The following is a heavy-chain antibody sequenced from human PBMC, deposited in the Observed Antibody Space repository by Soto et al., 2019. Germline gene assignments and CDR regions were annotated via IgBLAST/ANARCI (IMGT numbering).Heavy chain of an antibody. D-gene: IGHD5-12*01. CDR1: GGSISSYY. J-gene: IGHJ4*02. V-gene: IGHV4-59*01. CDR3: SRYSVGWLQSGGHFDY. CDR2: IYYSGST. Sequence: SETLSRTCTVSGGSISSYYWSWIRQPTGTGLEWLGYIYYSGSTNYNPSLKSRVTISVDTSKNQFSLKLSSVTAADTAVYYCSRYSVGWLQSGGHFDYLRQGT.